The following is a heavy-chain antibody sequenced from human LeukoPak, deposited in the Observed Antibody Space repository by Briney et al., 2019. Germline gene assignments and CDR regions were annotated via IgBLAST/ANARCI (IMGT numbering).Heavy chain of an antibody. CDR1: GGSFSGYY. CDR2: INHSGST. Sequence: SETLSLTCTVYGGSFSGYYWSWIRQPPGKGLEWIGEINHSGSTNYNPSLKSRVTISVDTSKNQFSLKLSSVTAADTAVYYCARGRPYYDFWSGYVLPSWFDPWGQGTLVTVSS. J-gene: IGHJ5*02. CDR3: ARGRPYYDFWSGYVLPSWFDP. D-gene: IGHD3-3*01. V-gene: IGHV4-34*01.